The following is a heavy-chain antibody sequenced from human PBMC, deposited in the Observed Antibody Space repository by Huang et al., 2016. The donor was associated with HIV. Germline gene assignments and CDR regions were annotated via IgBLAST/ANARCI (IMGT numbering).Heavy chain of an antibody. Sequence: QVQLQQWGAGLLKPSETLSLTCGVFGGSVSGYYWSWIRQPPGKGLEWIGAINNRGNTNDNPSLARRVTRSVDTSKNHFALKLRSVTAADTAVYYCARVWDYYGSGSYSPYFDYWGQGTLVTVSS. CDR3: ARVWDYYGSGSYSPYFDY. V-gene: IGHV4-34*01. J-gene: IGHJ4*02. D-gene: IGHD3-10*01. CDR1: GGSVSGYY. CDR2: INNRGNT.